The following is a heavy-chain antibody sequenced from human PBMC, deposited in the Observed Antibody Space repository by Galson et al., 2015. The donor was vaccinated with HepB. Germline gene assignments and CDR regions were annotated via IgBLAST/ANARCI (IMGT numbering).Heavy chain of an antibody. CDR1: GFTFGDYY. D-gene: IGHD3-22*01. V-gene: IGHV3-11*06. CDR2: ISSSSVHT. J-gene: IGHJ3*02. CDR3: ARDRAPYYYDSSGPTRIDAFDI. Sequence: SLRLSCAASGFTFGDYYMNWIRQAPGKGLEWVSYISSSSVHTNHADSVKGRFTISRDNAKNSLYLQMNSLRAEDTAVYYCARDRAPYYYDSSGPTRIDAFDIWGQGTMVIVSS.